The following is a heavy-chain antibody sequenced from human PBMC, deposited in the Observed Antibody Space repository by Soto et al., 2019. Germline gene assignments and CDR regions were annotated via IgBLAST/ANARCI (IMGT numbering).Heavy chain of an antibody. CDR1: AGSISGYY. Sequence: QVQLQESGPGLVKPSETLSLTCTVSAGSISGYYWSWIRQPPGKGLEWIGYMYNTGSTVYNPSFKSRVTISVDTSKNHFSLKLNSVTAADTAVYYCARDLWGYCGTDCYPLDVWGQGTTVTVSS. CDR2: MYNTGST. J-gene: IGHJ6*02. V-gene: IGHV4-59*01. CDR3: ARDLWGYCGTDCYPLDV. D-gene: IGHD2-21*02.